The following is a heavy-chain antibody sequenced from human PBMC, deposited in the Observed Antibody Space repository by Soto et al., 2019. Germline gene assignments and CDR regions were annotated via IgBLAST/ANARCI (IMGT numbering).Heavy chain of an antibody. CDR3: AADCAGGGSSTSCYGNYYYYGMDV. CDR1: GFTFTSSA. Sequence: SVKVSCKASGFTFTSSAVQWVRQARGQRLEWIGWIVVGSGNTNYAQKFQERVTITRDMSTSTAYMELSSLRSEDTAVYYCAADCAGGGSSTSCYGNYYYYGMDVWGQGTTVTVSS. D-gene: IGHD2-2*01. CDR2: IVVGSGNT. V-gene: IGHV1-58*01. J-gene: IGHJ6*02.